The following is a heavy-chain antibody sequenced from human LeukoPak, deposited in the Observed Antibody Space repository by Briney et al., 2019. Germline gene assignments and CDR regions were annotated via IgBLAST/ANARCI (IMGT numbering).Heavy chain of an antibody. CDR1: GVSISGGDY. V-gene: IGHV4-31*03. D-gene: IGHD5-12*01. J-gene: IGHJ5*02. CDR2: IFYRGNT. CDR3: ARVIEHSGRFDP. Sequence: SQTLSLTCIVSGVSISGGDYWSWIRQHPGKGLEWIGYIFYRGNTYYSPSLKSRVSMSIDTSKNQFSLMLSSVTAADTAVYYCARVIEHSGRFDPWGQGTLVTVSS.